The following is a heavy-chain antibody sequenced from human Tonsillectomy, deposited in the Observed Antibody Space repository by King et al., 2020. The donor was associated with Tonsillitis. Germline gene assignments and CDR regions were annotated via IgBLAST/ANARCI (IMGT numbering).Heavy chain of an antibody. CDR3: AHRGRITIFGIVIQSDWSDP. Sequence: TLKESGPTLVKATQTLTLTCTFSGFSLSTSGVGVGWIRQPPGRALEWLALIYWDDDKRYSPSLKSRLTITKDPSKNQVVLTMTNMDPVDTATYYCAHRGRITIFGIVIQSDWSDPWGQGILVTVSS. CDR2: IYWDDDK. J-gene: IGHJ5*02. V-gene: IGHV2-5*02. D-gene: IGHD3-3*01. CDR1: GFSLSTSGVG.